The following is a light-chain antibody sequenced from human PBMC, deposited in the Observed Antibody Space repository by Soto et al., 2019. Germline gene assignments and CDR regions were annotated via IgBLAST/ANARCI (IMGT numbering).Light chain of an antibody. Sequence: DIQMTQSPSSLSASVGDRVTITCRASQTISGYLNWYQHKPGKAPKLLIDAASSLQSGVPSRFSGSGSGTDFTLTISSLQPEDFATYYCQQSFITPWTFGQGTKVEIK. CDR3: QQSFITPWT. J-gene: IGKJ1*01. CDR1: QTISGY. V-gene: IGKV1-39*01. CDR2: AAS.